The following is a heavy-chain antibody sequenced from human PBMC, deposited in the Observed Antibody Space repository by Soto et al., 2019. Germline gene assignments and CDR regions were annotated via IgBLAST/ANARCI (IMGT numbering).Heavy chain of an antibody. J-gene: IGHJ4*02. Sequence: EVQLVESGGGLVQPGGSLRLSCAASGFTFSNYDMHWVRQATGKGLEWVSAIGTAGDTYYPGSVKGRFTISRENAKNSLYLQMNSLRAEDTAVYYCAREIAVTKHLDYWGQGTLVTVSS. V-gene: IGHV3-13*01. CDR3: AREIAVTKHLDY. CDR1: GFTFSNYD. CDR2: IGTAGDT. D-gene: IGHD2-15*01.